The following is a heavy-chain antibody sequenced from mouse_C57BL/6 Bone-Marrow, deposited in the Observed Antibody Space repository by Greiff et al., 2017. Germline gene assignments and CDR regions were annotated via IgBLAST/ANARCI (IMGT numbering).Heavy chain of an antibody. Sequence: EVKLMESGGGLVKPGGSLKLSCAASGFTFSSYTMSWVRQTPEKRLEWVATISGGGGNTYYPDSVKGRFTISRDNAKNTLYLQMSSLRSEDTALYYCARQGQLPFAYWGQESLVTVSA. CDR2: ISGGGGNT. V-gene: IGHV5-9*01. CDR3: ARQGQLPFAY. D-gene: IGHD6-1*01. CDR1: GFTFSSYT. J-gene: IGHJ3*01.